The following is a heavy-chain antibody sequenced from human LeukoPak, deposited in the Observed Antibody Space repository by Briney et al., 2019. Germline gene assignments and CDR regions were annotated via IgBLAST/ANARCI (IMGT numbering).Heavy chain of an antibody. V-gene: IGHV3-23*01. CDR1: GVPFSNHA. J-gene: IGHJ5*01. CDR3: GKKLGGGSLAAAATGSFCDS. CDR2: ISGSGGST. Sequence: GGSLTLSCTVSGVPFSNHALIWVRQAPAAGLERVSSISGSGGSTYNADSVKNRLTITRVNSKNTLYLQMNSFIAADAAVYYCGKKLGGGSLAAAATGSFCDSWGQGTLVTVSS. D-gene: IGHD6-25*01.